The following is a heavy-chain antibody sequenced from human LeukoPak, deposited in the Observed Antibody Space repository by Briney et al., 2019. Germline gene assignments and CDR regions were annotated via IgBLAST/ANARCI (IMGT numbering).Heavy chain of an antibody. CDR3: AKSVYYGSGSYYPPEGYYYYYMDV. J-gene: IGHJ6*03. Sequence: GGSLRLSCTVSGFTVSSNSMSWVRQAPGKGLEWVSAISGSGGSTYYADSVKGRFTISRDNSKNTLYLQMNSLRAEDTAVYYCAKSVYYGSGSYYPPEGYYYYYMDVWGKGTTVTISS. D-gene: IGHD3-10*01. CDR2: ISGSGGST. V-gene: IGHV3-23*01. CDR1: GFTVSSNS.